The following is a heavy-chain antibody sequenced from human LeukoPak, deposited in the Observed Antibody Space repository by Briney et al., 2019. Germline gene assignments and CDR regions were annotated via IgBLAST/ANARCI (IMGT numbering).Heavy chain of an antibody. CDR3: ARELTNYYDSSGYPDY. D-gene: IGHD3-22*01. CDR1: GYTFTSCY. V-gene: IGHV1-46*01. J-gene: IGHJ4*02. CDR2: INPSGGST. Sequence: ASVTVSCKASGYTFTSCYMHWVRQAPGQGLEWMGIINPSGGSTSYAQKFQGRVTMTRDTSTSTVYMELSSLRSEDTAVYYCARELTNYYDSSGYPDYWGQGTLVTVSS.